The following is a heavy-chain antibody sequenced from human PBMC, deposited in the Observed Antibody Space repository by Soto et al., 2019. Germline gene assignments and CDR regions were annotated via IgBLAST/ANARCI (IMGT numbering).Heavy chain of an antibody. J-gene: IGHJ3*02. D-gene: IGHD2-2*01. CDR3: ARDVQDIVVVPAATDDAFDI. V-gene: IGHV1-24*01. CDR2: FDPEDGET. Sequence: ASVKVSCKVSGYTLTELSMHWVRQAPGKGLEWMGGFDPEDGETIYAQKFQGRVTMTEDTSTDTAYMELSSLRSEDTAVYYCARDVQDIVVVPAATDDAFDIWGQGTMVTVSS. CDR1: GYTLTELS.